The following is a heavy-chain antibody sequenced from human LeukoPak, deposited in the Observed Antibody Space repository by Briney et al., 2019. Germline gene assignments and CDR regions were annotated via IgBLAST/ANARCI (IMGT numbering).Heavy chain of an antibody. V-gene: IGHV3-74*01. J-gene: IGHJ4*02. Sequence: GGSLRLSCAASGFXFSRYWMHWVRQAPGKGLVWVSRTNPDGSSTSYADAVKGRYTISRDNAKNTLYLQMNSLRAEDTAVYYCARDYSGYDDYWGQGTLVTVSS. D-gene: IGHD5-12*01. CDR3: ARDYSGYDDY. CDR2: TNPDGSST. CDR1: GFXFSRYW.